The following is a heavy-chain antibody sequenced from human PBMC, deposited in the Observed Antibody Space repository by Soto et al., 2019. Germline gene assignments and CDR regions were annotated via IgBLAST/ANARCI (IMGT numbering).Heavy chain of an antibody. Sequence: SETLSLTCTVSCGSISSYYWSWIQQPPGKGLEWIGYIYYSGSTNYNPSLKSRVTISVDTSKNQFSLKLSSVTAADTAVYYCARGGVGYYGSGSYSNWFDPWGQGTLVTVS. V-gene: IGHV4-59*12. CDR3: ARGGVGYYGSGSYSNWFDP. CDR1: CGSISSYY. D-gene: IGHD3-10*01. CDR2: IYYSGST. J-gene: IGHJ5*02.